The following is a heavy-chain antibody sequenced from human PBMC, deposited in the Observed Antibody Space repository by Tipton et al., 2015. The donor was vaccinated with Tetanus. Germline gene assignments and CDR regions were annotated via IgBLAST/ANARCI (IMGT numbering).Heavy chain of an antibody. CDR2: IFHSGST. V-gene: IGHV4-4*02. CDR1: GGSISTNNW. Sequence: TLSLTCAVSGGSISTNNWWYWVRQPPGKGLEWIGEIFHSGSTNYSPSPKSRVTISVDKSKNQFSLKLSSVTAADTAVYYCARDQPSGYGMDVWGQGTTVTVSS. J-gene: IGHJ6*02. CDR3: ARDQPSGYGMDV.